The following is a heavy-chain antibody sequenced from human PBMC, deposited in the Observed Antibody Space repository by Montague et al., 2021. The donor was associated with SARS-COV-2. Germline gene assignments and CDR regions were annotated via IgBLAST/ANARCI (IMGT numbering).Heavy chain of an antibody. CDR3: ARGQVTIFAVLIMLPAAGALDL. Sequence: SETLSLTCAVYVAWFSDSYWAWIRLNPRKGLEWNGEITHSGSSKYNPSLKNRVTISVDKSKNQISLKLTSVTAADTATYYCARGQVTIFAVLIMLPAAGALDLWGQGKTVTVSS. V-gene: IGHV4-34*01. J-gene: IGHJ3*01. CDR2: ITHSGSS. CDR1: VAWFSDSY. D-gene: IGHD3-3*01.